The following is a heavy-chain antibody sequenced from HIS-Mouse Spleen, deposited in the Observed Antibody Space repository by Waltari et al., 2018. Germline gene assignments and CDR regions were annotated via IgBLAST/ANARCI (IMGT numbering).Heavy chain of an antibody. Sequence: EVQLVESGGGLVQPGGSGRPSCEACGCTFSSDGLGGVRQAPGKGLEWVANIKQDGSEKYYVDSVKGRFTISRDNAKNSLYLQMNSLRAEDTAVYYCARSGLEMATIFDYWGQGTLVTVSS. CDR3: ARSGLEMATIFDY. V-gene: IGHV3-7*01. J-gene: IGHJ4*02. D-gene: IGHD5-12*01. CDR1: GCTFSSDG. CDR2: IKQDGSEK.